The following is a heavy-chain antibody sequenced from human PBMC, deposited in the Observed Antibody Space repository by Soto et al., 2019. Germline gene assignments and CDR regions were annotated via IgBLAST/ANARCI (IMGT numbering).Heavy chain of an antibody. D-gene: IGHD3-16*01. J-gene: IGHJ6*02. Sequence: QVQLQQWGAGLLKPSETLSLTCAVNGGSFNDYYWAWIRQPPGKGLEWIGEIYHSGNTYYNPSLERRVIISVATSKKQFSLRLNSVTAADTAMYDCARVRRGFNRESWSYWYNGMDVWGQGTTVTVS. CDR1: GGSFNDYY. V-gene: IGHV4-34*02. CDR2: IYHSGNT. CDR3: ARVRRGFNRESWSYWYNGMDV.